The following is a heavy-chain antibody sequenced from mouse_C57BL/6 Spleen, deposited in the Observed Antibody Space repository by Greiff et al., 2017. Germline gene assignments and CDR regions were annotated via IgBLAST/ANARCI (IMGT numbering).Heavy chain of an antibody. Sequence: QVQLQQPGAELVKPGASVTLSCKASGYTFTSYWMHWVKQRPGRGLEWSGRIGPNSGGTKYNEKFKSKATLTVDKPSSTAYMQLSSLTSEDSAVYYCARGRVWSYYFDYWGQGTALTVSS. CDR2: IGPNSGGT. D-gene: IGHD2-10*02. CDR3: ARGRVWSYYFDY. J-gene: IGHJ2*01. CDR1: GYTFTSYW. V-gene: IGHV1-72*01.